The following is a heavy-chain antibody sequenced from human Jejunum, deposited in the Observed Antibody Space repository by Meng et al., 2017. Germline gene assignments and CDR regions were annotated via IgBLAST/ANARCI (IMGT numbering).Heavy chain of an antibody. CDR2: ISADGGST. D-gene: IGHD3-3*01. J-gene: IGHJ4*02. CDR3: ARDGGWGVSGYYRDY. Sequence: GESLKISCVASGVSFVRNAVTWVRQAPGKGLEWISTISADGGSTFYADSVKGRFTISRDNSKSMLYLQMNSLRGEDTGVYYCARDGGWGVSGYYRDYWGQGTLVTVSS. V-gene: IGHV3-23*01. CDR1: GVSFVRNA.